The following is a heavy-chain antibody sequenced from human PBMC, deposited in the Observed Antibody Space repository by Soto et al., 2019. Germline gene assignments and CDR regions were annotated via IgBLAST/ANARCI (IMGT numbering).Heavy chain of an antibody. Sequence: ASVKFSCKASGYTFTSYGISWVRQAPGQGLEWMGWISAYNGNTNYAQKLQGRVTMTTDTSTSTAYMELGSLRSDDTAVYYCARGADYGGNPYYYGMDVWGQGTTVTVSS. CDR1: GYTFTSYG. CDR2: ISAYNGNT. J-gene: IGHJ6*02. CDR3: ARGADYGGNPYYYGMDV. D-gene: IGHD4-17*01. V-gene: IGHV1-18*01.